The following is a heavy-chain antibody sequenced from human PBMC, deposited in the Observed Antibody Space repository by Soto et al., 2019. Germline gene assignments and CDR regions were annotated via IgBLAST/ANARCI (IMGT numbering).Heavy chain of an antibody. CDR1: GITLNRYA. V-gene: IGHV3-23*01. Sequence: EAQLLESGGGLVQPGGSPRLSCAASGITLNRYAMTWVRQAPGKGLEWVSGISASGGNKYYADSVEGRFTISRDNSKNTLYLQMDSLRPDDTAVYYCAKCPYSESYYWFDPWGQGTLVTVSS. D-gene: IGHD1-26*01. CDR3: AKCPYSESYYWFDP. CDR2: ISASGGNK. J-gene: IGHJ5*02.